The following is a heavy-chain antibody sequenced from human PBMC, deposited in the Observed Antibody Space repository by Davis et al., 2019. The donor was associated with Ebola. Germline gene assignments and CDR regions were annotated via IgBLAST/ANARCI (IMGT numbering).Heavy chain of an antibody. D-gene: IGHD4-17*01. CDR3: ARLIPTVTPPSWFDP. Sequence: GESLKISCKGSGYSFTSYWIGWVRQMPGKGLEWMGIIYPGDSDTRYSPSFQGQVTISADKSISTAYLQWSSLKASDTAMYYCARLIPTVTPPSWFDPWGQGTLVTVSS. V-gene: IGHV5-51*01. CDR2: IYPGDSDT. CDR1: GYSFTSYW. J-gene: IGHJ5*02.